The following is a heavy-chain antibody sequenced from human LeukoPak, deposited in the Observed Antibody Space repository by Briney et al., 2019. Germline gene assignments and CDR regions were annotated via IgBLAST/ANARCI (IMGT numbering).Heavy chain of an antibody. V-gene: IGHV4-4*07. D-gene: IGHD3-22*01. CDR2: IYVTGST. J-gene: IGHJ6*03. CDR1: GGSIINYY. CDR3: ARLKYYDSTGYSPGYYMDV. Sequence: SETLSLTCTVSGGSIINYYLSWIRQPAGTGLEWVGRIYVTGSTIYNPSLPSRLSMSVDTSKNQFSLRLTSVTAADTAVYYCARLKYYDSTGYSPGYYMDVWGKGITVTVSS.